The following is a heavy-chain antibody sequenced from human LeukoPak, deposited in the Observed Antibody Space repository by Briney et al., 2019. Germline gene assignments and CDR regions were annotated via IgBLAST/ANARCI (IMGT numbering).Heavy chain of an antibody. V-gene: IGHV4-59*01. J-gene: IGHJ2*01. CDR2: IYYSGST. D-gene: IGHD6-13*01. CDR3: ARVSSSWYQDWYFDL. CDR1: GGSISSYY. Sequence: SETLSLTCTVSGGSISSYYWSWIRQPPGKGLEWIGYIYYSGSTNYNPSLKSRVTISIKMSKNQFSLRLSSVTAADTAVYYCARVSSSWYQDWYFDLWGRGTLVTVSS.